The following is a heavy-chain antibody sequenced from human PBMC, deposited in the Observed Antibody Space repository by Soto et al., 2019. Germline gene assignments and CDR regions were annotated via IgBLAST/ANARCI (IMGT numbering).Heavy chain of an antibody. CDR2: ISYDGSNK. CDR3: ARARVGAHAFDI. Sequence: PGGSLRLSCAASGFTFSSYAMHWARQAPGKGLEWVAVISYDGSNKYYADSVKGRFTISRDNSKNTLYLQMNSLRAEDTAVYYCARARVGAHAFDIWGQGTMVTVSS. V-gene: IGHV3-30-3*01. D-gene: IGHD1-26*01. CDR1: GFTFSSYA. J-gene: IGHJ3*02.